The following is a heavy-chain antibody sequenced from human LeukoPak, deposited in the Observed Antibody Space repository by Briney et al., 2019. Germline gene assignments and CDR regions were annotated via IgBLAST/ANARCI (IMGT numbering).Heavy chain of an antibody. J-gene: IGHJ4*02. CDR1: GFSFSTQE. Sequence: GGSLRLPCATSGFSFSTQEMPWVRQAPGKGLEWGSYISSNSRTIYYADSVKGRFTISRDNTRNSVFLQLNSLRVEDTGFYYCARGSYTGFDLYFDYWGQGTLVTVSS. V-gene: IGHV3-48*03. CDR3: ARGSYTGFDLYFDY. CDR2: ISSNSRTI. D-gene: IGHD5-12*01.